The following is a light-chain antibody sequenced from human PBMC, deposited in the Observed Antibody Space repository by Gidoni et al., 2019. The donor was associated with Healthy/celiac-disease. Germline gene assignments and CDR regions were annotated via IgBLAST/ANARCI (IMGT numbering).Light chain of an antibody. J-gene: IGKJ1*01. CDR1: QSISSW. CDR2: KAS. V-gene: IGKV1-5*03. Sequence: DIQMTQSPSTLSASVRDRVTITCRASQSISSWLAWYQQKPGKAPKLLIYKASSLESGVPSRFSGSGSGTEFTLTISSLQPDDFATYYCQHLGTFGQGTKVEIK. CDR3: QHLGT.